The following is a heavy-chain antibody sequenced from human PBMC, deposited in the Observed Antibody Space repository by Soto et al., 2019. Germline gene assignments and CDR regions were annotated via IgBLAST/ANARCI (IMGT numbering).Heavy chain of an antibody. V-gene: IGHV4-59*01. D-gene: IGHD3-3*01. Sequence: QVQLQESGPGLVKPSETLSLTCTVSGGSISSYYWSWIRQPPGKGLEWIGYIYYSGSTNYNPSLKSRVTLSVDPSKKQFSLKMSSVTAADTAVYYCARTEGDFWSGYFVYYFDYWGQGTLVTVSS. J-gene: IGHJ4*02. CDR3: ARTEGDFWSGYFVYYFDY. CDR2: IYYSGST. CDR1: GGSISSYY.